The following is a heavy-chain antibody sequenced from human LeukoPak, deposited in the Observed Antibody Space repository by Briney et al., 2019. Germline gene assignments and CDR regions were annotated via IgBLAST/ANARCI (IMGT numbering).Heavy chain of an antibody. CDR2: NYPGDSDT. J-gene: IGHJ6*03. D-gene: IGHD6-13*01. Sequence: GESLKISCRGSGFSFANYWIGWVRQMPGKGLERMGINYPGDSDTRYSPSFQGQVTISADKSTSTAYLQWSSLEASDTAIYYCARLRKQQLVIAYYYYMDVWGTGTTVTVSS. CDR1: GFSFANYW. V-gene: IGHV5-51*01. CDR3: ARLRKQQLVIAYYYYMDV.